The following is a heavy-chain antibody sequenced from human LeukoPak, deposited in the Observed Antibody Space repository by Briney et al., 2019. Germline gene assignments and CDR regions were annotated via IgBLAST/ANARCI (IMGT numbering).Heavy chain of an antibody. CDR3: ARAPVSAVTATYYMDV. V-gene: IGHV4-59*01. Sequence: SETLSLTCTVSGGSIGGYYWSWIRQPPGKGLEWIGYIYYGGSTNYNPSLKSRVTISVDTSKNQFSLKLSSVTAADTAVYYCARAPVSAVTATYYMDVWGKGTTVTVSS. CDR1: GGSIGGYY. D-gene: IGHD2-21*02. J-gene: IGHJ6*03. CDR2: IYYGGST.